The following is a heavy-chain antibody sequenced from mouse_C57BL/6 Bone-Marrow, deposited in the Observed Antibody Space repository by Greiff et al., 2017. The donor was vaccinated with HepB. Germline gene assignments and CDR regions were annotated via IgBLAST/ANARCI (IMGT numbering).Heavy chain of an antibody. CDR1: GFTFTDYY. Sequence: DVQLVESGGGLVQPGGSLSLSCAASGFTFTDYYMSWVRQPPGKALEWLGFIRNKANGYTTEYSASVKGRFTISRDNSQSILYLQMNALRAEDSATYYCARVYYYGSSYAMDYWGQGTSVTVSS. CDR2: IRNKANGYTT. CDR3: ARVYYYGSSYAMDY. J-gene: IGHJ4*01. V-gene: IGHV7-3*01. D-gene: IGHD1-1*01.